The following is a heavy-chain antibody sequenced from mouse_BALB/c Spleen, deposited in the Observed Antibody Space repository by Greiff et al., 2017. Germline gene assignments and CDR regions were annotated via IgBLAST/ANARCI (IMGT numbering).Heavy chain of an antibody. V-gene: IGHV2-2*02. J-gene: IGHJ4*01. CDR3: ARNSPTTMDYAMDY. CDR1: GFSLTSYG. D-gene: IGHD2-1*01. Sequence: VKLMESGPGLVQPSQSLSITCTVSGFSLTSYGVHWVRQSPGKGLEWLGVIWSGGSTDYNAAFISRLSISKDNSKSQVFFKMNSLQANDTAIYYCARNSPTTMDYAMDYWGQGTSVTVSS. CDR2: IWSGGST.